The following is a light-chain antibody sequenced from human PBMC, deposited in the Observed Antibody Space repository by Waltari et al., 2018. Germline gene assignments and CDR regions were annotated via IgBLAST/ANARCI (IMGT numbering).Light chain of an antibody. CDR3: QQCNTYS. V-gene: IGKV1-5*03. CDR2: KAS. CDR1: QSINSW. Sequence: DIQMTQSPSPLSASVGARVTITCRASQSINSWLAWYQQKPGKAPKLLIYKASTLESGVPSRFSGSGSGTEFTLTISGLQPDDFATYYCQQCNTYSFGQGTKVEIK. J-gene: IGKJ1*01.